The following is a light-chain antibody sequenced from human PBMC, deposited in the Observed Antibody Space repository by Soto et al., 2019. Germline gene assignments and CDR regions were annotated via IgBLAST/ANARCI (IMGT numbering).Light chain of an antibody. Sequence: AIRMTQSPSSFSASTGDRVTITCRASQGISSYLAWYQQNPGKAPKLLIYAASTLQSGVPSRFSGSGSGTDFTLTISCLQSEDFATYYCQQSYSYPFTVGPGNKVDIK. CDR2: AAS. V-gene: IGKV1-8*01. CDR3: QQSYSYPFT. CDR1: QGISSY. J-gene: IGKJ3*01.